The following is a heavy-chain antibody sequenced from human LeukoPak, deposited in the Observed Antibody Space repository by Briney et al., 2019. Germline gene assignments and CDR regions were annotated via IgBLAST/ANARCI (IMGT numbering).Heavy chain of an antibody. V-gene: IGHV3-7*04. CDR3: ARADYDFWSGYYTPYYYFDY. CDR1: GFTFSSYW. CDR2: IKQDGSEK. J-gene: IGHJ4*02. Sequence: GGSLRLSCAASGFTFSSYWMSWVRQAPGKGLEWVANIKQDGSEKYYVDSVKGRFTISGDNAKNSLYLQMNSLRAEDTAVYYCARADYDFWSGYYTPYYYFDYWGQGTLVTVSS. D-gene: IGHD3-3*01.